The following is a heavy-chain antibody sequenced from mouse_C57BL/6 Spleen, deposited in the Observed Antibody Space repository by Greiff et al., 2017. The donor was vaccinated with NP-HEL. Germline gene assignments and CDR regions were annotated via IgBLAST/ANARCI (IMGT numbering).Heavy chain of an antibody. Sequence: EVQLVESEGGLVQPGSSMKLSCTASGFTFSDYYMAWVRQVPEKGLEWVANINYDGSSTYYLDSLKSRFIISRDNAKSMLYLQMSSLKSEDTATYYCARELGLGYWGQSTTLTVSS. D-gene: IGHD4-1*01. CDR2: INYDGSST. CDR3: ARELGLGY. V-gene: IGHV5-16*01. CDR1: GFTFSDYY. J-gene: IGHJ2*01.